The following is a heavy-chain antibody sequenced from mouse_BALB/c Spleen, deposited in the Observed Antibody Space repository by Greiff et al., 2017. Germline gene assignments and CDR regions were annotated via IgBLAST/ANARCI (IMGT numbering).Heavy chain of an antibody. CDR3: ARGGYRYPGSFFDY. V-gene: IGHV1-18*01. Sequence: EVQLQESGPDLVKPGASVKISCKASGYSFTGYYMHWVKQSHGKSLEWIGRVNPNNGGTSYNQKFKGKATITADTSSNTAYLQLSSLTSEDTAVYYCARGGYRYPGSFFDYWGQGTTLTVSS. CDR1: GYSFTGYY. J-gene: IGHJ2*01. D-gene: IGHD2-14*01. CDR2: VNPNNGGT.